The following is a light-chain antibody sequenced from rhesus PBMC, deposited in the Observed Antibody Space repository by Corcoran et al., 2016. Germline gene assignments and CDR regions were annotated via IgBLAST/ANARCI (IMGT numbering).Light chain of an antibody. Sequence: QSAPIQSPSVSGALGQSVTISCTGTSSDIGRYDFVSWYRQQPGTTAKLIMFNVIMRPSGVSDRFSGSKSGNTASLTISGLQAEDETDYYCSSYEASDTYIFGVGTRLTVL. CDR2: NVI. J-gene: IGLJ1*01. V-gene: IGLV2-11*01. CDR3: SSYEASDTYI. CDR1: SSDIGRYDF.